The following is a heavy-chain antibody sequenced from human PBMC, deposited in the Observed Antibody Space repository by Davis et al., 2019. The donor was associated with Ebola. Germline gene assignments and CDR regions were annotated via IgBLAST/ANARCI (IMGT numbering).Heavy chain of an antibody. CDR2: ITQDGSQI. V-gene: IGHV3-7*01. D-gene: IGHD1-7*01. J-gene: IGHJ4*02. CDR3: ARFSRGTTESY. Sequence: GESLKISCAASGFSFSSYWMSWVRQAPGKGLEWVANITQDGSQINYVDSMRGRFTISRDNAKNSLYLQMNSLRVEDTAVYYCARFSRGTTESYWGQGTLDTVSS. CDR1: GFSFSSYW.